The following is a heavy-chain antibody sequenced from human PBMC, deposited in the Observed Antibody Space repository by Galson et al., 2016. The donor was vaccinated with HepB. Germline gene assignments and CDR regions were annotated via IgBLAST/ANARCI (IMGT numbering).Heavy chain of an antibody. J-gene: IGHJ4*02. D-gene: IGHD6-19*01. CDR2: ISSDGNNQ. V-gene: IGHV3-30*03. Sequence: SLRLSCAASGFSFNNYGMHWVRRAPGKGLEWVALISSDGNNQVYSDSVKDRFTISRDNSNNIPFLHMSRLRPDASAVYYCATDSVSVFVVVPYTSDIWGQGTLVTVSS. CDR3: ATDSVSVFVVVPYTSDI. CDR1: GFSFNNYG.